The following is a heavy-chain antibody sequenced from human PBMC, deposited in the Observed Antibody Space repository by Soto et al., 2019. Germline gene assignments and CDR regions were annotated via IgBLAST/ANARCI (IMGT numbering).Heavy chain of an antibody. Sequence: GGSLRLSCAASGFPFSSYAMSWVRQAPGKGLEWVSAISGSGGSTHYADSVKGRLTISRDNSKNTLYLQMNNLRAEDTAVYYCAKEGYCSFTSCAELGVDALDMWGQGTMVTVSS. D-gene: IGHD2-2*01. V-gene: IGHV3-23*01. CDR2: ISGSGGST. J-gene: IGHJ3*02. CDR3: AKEGYCSFTSCAELGVDALDM. CDR1: GFPFSSYA.